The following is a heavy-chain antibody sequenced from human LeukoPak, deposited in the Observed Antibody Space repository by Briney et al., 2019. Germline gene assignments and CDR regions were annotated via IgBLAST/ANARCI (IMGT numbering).Heavy chain of an antibody. Sequence: GGSLTLSCAACGFTFSGYWMHGVRHAPGKGLVWVSVINGDGSRTIYADSVKGRFTISRDNAKNTLYLQMASLRAEDTAVYFCSRGNYFDYWGQGALVTVSS. CDR1: GFTFSGYW. V-gene: IGHV3-74*01. J-gene: IGHJ4*02. CDR3: SRGNYFDY. CDR2: INGDGSRT.